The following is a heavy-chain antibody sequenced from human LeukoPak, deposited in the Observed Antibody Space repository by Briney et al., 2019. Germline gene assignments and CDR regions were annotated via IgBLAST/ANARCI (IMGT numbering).Heavy chain of an antibody. Sequence: PGGSLRLSCAASGFTFSSYEMNWVRQATGKGLEWVSYISSSGSIIYYADSLKARFTISRDNAKNSLYLQMNSLRAEDTAVYYCARDGGRRGWFESWGQGTLVTVSS. D-gene: IGHD2-15*01. V-gene: IGHV3-48*03. CDR2: ISSSGSII. CDR3: ARDGGRRGWFES. J-gene: IGHJ5*01. CDR1: GFTFSSYE.